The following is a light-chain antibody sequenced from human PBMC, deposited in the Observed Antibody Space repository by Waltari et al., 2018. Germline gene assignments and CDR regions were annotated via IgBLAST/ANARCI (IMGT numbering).Light chain of an antibody. V-gene: IGKV1-33*01. CDR1: QDISNY. CDR3: QQYDNLPPVYT. J-gene: IGKJ2*01. Sequence: DIQMTQSPSSLSASVGDRVTITCQASQDISNYFNWYQQKPGKAPKILIYDESNLETGVPSRFSGSGSGTDFTFTISSLQPEDIATYYCQQYDNLPPVYTFGQGTKLEIK. CDR2: DES.